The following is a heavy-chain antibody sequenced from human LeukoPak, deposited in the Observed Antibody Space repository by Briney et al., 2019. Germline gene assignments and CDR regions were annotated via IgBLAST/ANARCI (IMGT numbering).Heavy chain of an antibody. V-gene: IGHV4-30-4*01. J-gene: IGHJ4*02. CDR1: GGSISSGDYY. Sequence: SSETLSLTCTVSGGSISSGDYYWSWIRQPPGKGLEWIGYIYYSGSTYYNPSLKSRVTISVDTSKNQFSLKLSSVTAADTAVYYCARADYGEPFDYWGQGTLVTVSS. D-gene: IGHD4-17*01. CDR2: IYYSGST. CDR3: ARADYGEPFDY.